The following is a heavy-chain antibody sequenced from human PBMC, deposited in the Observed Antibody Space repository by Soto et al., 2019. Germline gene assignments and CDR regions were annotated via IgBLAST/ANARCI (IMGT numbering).Heavy chain of an antibody. Sequence: QITLKESGPTLVRPTQTLTLTCAFSGFSLSTSGVGVGSIRQPPGKALEWLAVIYWDDSKHYSPSLRSRLTITKDTSKNLVVLTMTNMDPMDTGTYYCAHKGPEDWPLDYWGQGTLVTVSS. J-gene: IGHJ4*02. D-gene: IGHD3-9*01. CDR1: GFSLSTSGVG. CDR2: IYWDDSK. CDR3: AHKGPEDWPLDY. V-gene: IGHV2-5*02.